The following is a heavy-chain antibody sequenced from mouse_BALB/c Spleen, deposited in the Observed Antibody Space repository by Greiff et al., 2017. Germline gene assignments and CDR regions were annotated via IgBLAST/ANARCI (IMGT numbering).Heavy chain of an antibody. Sequence: VQLQQSGAELVRPGSSVKISCKASGYAFSSYWMNWVKQRPGQGLEWIGQIYPGDGDTNYNGKFKGKATLTADKSSSTAYMQLSSLTSEDSAVYFCARKGNPLYAMDYWGQGTSVTVSS. J-gene: IGHJ4*01. CDR1: GYAFSSYW. CDR2: IYPGDGDT. CDR3: ARKGNPLYAMDY. V-gene: IGHV1-80*01. D-gene: IGHD2-1*01.